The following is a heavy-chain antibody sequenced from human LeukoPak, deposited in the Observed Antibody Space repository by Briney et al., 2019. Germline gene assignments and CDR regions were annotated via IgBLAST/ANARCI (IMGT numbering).Heavy chain of an antibody. D-gene: IGHD5-12*01. V-gene: IGHV3-21*01. CDR2: ISSSSSYI. CDR3: AVPHGGYSGYDYYGMDV. Sequence: GGSLRLSCAASGFTFSSYSMNWVRQAPGKGLEWVSSISSSSSYIYYADSVKGRFTISRDNAKNSLYLQMNSLRAEDTAVYYCAVPHGGYSGYDYYGMDVWGQGTTVTVPS. CDR1: GFTFSSYS. J-gene: IGHJ6*02.